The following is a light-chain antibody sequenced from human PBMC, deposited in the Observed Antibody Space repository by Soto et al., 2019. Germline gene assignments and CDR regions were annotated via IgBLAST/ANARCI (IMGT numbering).Light chain of an antibody. Sequence: QSVLTQPASVSGSPGQSITISCTGTSSDVGGYNYVSWYQQHPGKAPQLMIYDVSNRPSGVSYRFSGSKSGNTASLTISGLQAEDEAAYYCSSYTTSSTLVFGGGTKLTVL. CDR1: SSDVGGYNY. V-gene: IGLV2-14*01. J-gene: IGLJ3*02. CDR3: SSYTTSSTLV. CDR2: DVS.